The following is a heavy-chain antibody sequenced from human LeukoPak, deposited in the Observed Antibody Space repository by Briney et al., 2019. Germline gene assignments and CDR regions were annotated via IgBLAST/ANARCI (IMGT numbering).Heavy chain of an antibody. CDR1: GGSISSYY. V-gene: IGHV4-4*07. CDR2: IYTSGST. D-gene: IGHD3-22*01. J-gene: IGHJ2*01. CDR3: ARDGAHYYDSSGYYGFNL. Sequence: SETLSLTCTVSGGSISSYYWSWIRQPAGKGLEWIGRIYTSGSTNYNPSLKSRVTVSVDTSKNQFSLKLSSVTAADTAVYYCARDGAHYYDSSGYYGFNLWGRGTLVTVSS.